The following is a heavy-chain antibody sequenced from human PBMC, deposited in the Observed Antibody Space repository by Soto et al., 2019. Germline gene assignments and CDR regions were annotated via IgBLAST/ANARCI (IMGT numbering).Heavy chain of an antibody. V-gene: IGHV3-7*05. Sequence: GGSLRLSCAASGFTFSRYWMSWVRQAPGKGLEWVANIKQDGSEKYYVDSVKGRFTISRDNAKNSLYLQMNSLRAEDTAVYYCARDTTDGYSGYFDYWGQGTLVTVSS. D-gene: IGHD2-15*01. J-gene: IGHJ4*02. CDR3: ARDTTDGYSGYFDY. CDR2: IKQDGSEK. CDR1: GFTFSRYW.